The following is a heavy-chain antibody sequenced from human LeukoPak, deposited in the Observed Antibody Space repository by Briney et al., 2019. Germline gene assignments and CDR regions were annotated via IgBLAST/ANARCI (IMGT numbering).Heavy chain of an antibody. CDR1: GLTVSSNC. D-gene: IGHD6-19*01. CDR2: ISGSGGST. V-gene: IGHV3-23*01. Sequence: GGSLRLSCAASGLTVSSNCMSWVRQAPGKGLEWVSAISGSGGSTYYADSVKGRFTISRDNSKNTLYLQMNSLRAEDTAVYYCAKDARSSGNFDYWGQGTLVTVSS. J-gene: IGHJ4*02. CDR3: AKDARSSGNFDY.